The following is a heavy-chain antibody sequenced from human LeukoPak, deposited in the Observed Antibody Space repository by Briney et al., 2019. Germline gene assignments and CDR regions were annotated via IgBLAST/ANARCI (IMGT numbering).Heavy chain of an antibody. Sequence: SQTLSLTCTVSGGSISSGDYYWSWIRQPPGKGLEWIGYIYYSGSTYYNPSLKSRVTISVDTSKKQFSLKLSSVTAADTAVYYCARVSVGSNNWFDPWGQGTLVTVSS. V-gene: IGHV4-30-4*01. D-gene: IGHD2-15*01. J-gene: IGHJ5*02. CDR1: GGSISSGDYY. CDR2: IYYSGST. CDR3: ARVSVGSNNWFDP.